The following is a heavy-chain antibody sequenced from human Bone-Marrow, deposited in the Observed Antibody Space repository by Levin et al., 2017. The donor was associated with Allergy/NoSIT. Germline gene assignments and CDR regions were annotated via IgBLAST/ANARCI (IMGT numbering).Heavy chain of an antibody. CDR1: GFTFSNFG. Sequence: GESLKISCAASGFTFSNFGMHWVRQAPGKGLEWVAVISYDGSSKYYADSVKGRFTISRDNSKNTENTLYLQMDSLRPEDTAVYFCARERGDTGQDHPDYWGQGTLVTVSS. CDR2: ISYDGSSK. V-gene: IGHV3-30*03. D-gene: IGHD2-8*02. J-gene: IGHJ4*02. CDR3: ARERGDTGQDHPDY.